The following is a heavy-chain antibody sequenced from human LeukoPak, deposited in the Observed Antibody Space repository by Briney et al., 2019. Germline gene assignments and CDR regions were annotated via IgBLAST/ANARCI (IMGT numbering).Heavy chain of an antibody. D-gene: IGHD3-3*01. Sequence: ASVKVSCKASGYTFTGYYMHWVRQAPGQGLEWMGRINPNSGGTNYAQKFQGRVTMTRDTSISTAYMELSRLRSDDTAVYYCAKPVLRFLGGNYYFDYWGQGTLVTVSS. V-gene: IGHV1-2*06. CDR3: AKPVLRFLGGNYYFDY. CDR1: GYTFTGYY. CDR2: INPNSGGT. J-gene: IGHJ4*02.